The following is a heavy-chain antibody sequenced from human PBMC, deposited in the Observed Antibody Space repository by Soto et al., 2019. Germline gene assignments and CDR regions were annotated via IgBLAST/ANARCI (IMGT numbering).Heavy chain of an antibody. J-gene: IGHJ4*02. CDR1: GLSVRSNY. D-gene: IGHD2-21*01. CDR2: TYAGDAGT. Sequence: PGGSLRLSCAASGLSVRSNYINWVRQAPGKGLEWVSVTYAGDAGTFYADSVEGRFTVSRDDSKNTLYLQMNSLRAEDTAMYYCARDAYRGNGPFDSWGLGTLVTVSS. CDR3: ARDAYRGNGPFDS. V-gene: IGHV3-66*01.